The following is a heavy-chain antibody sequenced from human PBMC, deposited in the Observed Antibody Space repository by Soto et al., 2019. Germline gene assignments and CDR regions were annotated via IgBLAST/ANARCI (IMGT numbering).Heavy chain of an antibody. V-gene: IGHV3-33*01. CDR1: GFTFSSYG. Sequence: QVQLVESGGGVVQPGRSLRLSCAASGFTFSSYGMHWVRQAPGKGLEWVAVIWYDGSNKYYADSVKGRFTISRDNSKNTXYXXMNSLRAEDTAVYYCARVHFGGQLWFEYYYYGMDVWGQGTTVTVSS. J-gene: IGHJ6*02. CDR3: ARVHFGGQLWFEYYYYGMDV. D-gene: IGHD5-18*01. CDR2: IWYDGSNK.